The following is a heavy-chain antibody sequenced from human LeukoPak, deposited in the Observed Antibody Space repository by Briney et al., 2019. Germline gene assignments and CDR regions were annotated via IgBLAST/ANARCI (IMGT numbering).Heavy chain of an antibody. Sequence: SETLSLTCSVSGGSIRSSTYYWGWIRQSPGKGLEWIGSINYSGTTYYNPSLKSQVTMSVDMYKNQFSLKLTSVTAADTAVYYCARPDQRGYAYDYSAFDIWGLGTMVSVSS. D-gene: IGHD3-16*01. CDR2: INYSGTT. J-gene: IGHJ3*02. CDR1: GGSIRSSTYY. V-gene: IGHV4-39*01. CDR3: ARPDQRGYAYDYSAFDI.